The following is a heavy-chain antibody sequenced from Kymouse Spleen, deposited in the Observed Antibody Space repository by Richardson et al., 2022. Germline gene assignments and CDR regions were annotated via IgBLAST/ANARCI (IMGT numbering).Heavy chain of an antibody. V-gene: IGHV3-23*04. J-gene: IGHJ6*02. CDR1: GFTFSSYA. D-gene: IGHD3-10*01. Sequence: EVQLVESGGGLVQPGGSLRLSCAASGFTFSSYAMSWVRQAPGKGLEWVSAISGSGGSTYYADSVKGRFTISRDNSKNTLYLQMNSLRAEDTAVYYCAKGGILLLWFGELLPDYYYYGMDVWGQGTTVTVSS. CDR2: ISGSGGST. CDR3: AKGGILLLWFGELLPDYYYYGMDV.